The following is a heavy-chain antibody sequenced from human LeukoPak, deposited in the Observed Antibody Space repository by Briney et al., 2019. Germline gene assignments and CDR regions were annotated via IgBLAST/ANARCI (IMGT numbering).Heavy chain of an antibody. Sequence: GRSLRLSCAASGFTFSNYAMHWVRQAPGKGLEWVAVISYDGSSKNYADSVKGRFIISRDNSKNTLYLQMNNLRPEDTAVYYCARDWGGSSSGYYQYFDYWGQGTLVTVSS. CDR2: ISYDGSSK. J-gene: IGHJ4*02. CDR1: GFTFSNYA. D-gene: IGHD3-22*01. CDR3: ARDWGGSSSGYYQYFDY. V-gene: IGHV3-30*04.